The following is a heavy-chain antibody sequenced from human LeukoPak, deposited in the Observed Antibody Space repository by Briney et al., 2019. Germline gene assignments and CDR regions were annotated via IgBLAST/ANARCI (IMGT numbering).Heavy chain of an antibody. D-gene: IGHD6-13*01. J-gene: IGHJ3*02. CDR2: IMQDGSEK. V-gene: IGHV3-7*04. CDR3: ARDWQWQQLDGDAFDI. CDR1: GFTFGGYW. Sequence: GGCLRLSCAASGFTFGGYWMSWVRQAPGKGLEWVANIMQDGSEKYYVDSVKGRFTISRDNAKNSLFLPMNSLRAEDTAVYYCARDWQWQQLDGDAFDIWGQGTMVTVFS.